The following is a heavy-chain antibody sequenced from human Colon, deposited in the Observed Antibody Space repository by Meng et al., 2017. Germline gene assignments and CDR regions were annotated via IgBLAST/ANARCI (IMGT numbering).Heavy chain of an antibody. CDR2: IKSKTDGGTT. CDR3: ARLGYSSGWYSSYCYCGMDV. V-gene: IGHV3-15*01. Sequence: GGSLRLSCAASGFTFSNAWMSWVRQAPGKGLEWVGRIKSKTDGGTTDYAAPVKGRFTISRDDSKNTLYLQMNSLRAEDTAVYYCARLGYSSGWYSSYCYCGMDVWGQGTTVTVSS. D-gene: IGHD6-19*01. J-gene: IGHJ6*02. CDR1: GFTFSNAW.